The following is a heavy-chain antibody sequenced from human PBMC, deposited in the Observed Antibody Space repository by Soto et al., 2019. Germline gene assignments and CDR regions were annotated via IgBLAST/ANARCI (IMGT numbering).Heavy chain of an antibody. CDR3: AREEYDILTGPFDY. D-gene: IGHD3-9*01. Sequence: AASVKVSCKASGGTFSSYAISWVRQAPGQGLEWMGGIIPIFGTANYAQKFQGRVTITADESTSTAYMELSSLRSEDTAVYYCAREEYDILTGPFDYWGQGTLVTVSS. CDR2: IIPIFGTA. CDR1: GGTFSSYA. V-gene: IGHV1-69*13. J-gene: IGHJ4*02.